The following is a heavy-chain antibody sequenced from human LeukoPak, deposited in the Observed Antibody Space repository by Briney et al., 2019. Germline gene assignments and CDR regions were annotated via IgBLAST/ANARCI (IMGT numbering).Heavy chain of an antibody. CDR2: IIPIFGTA. V-gene: IGHV1-69*05. D-gene: IGHD3-10*01. Sequence: SVKVSCKASGGTFSSYAISWVRQAPGQGLEWMGGIIPIFGTANYAQKFQGRVTITTDESTSTAYMELSSLRSEDTAVYYCARVVPNPGLLWFGELSCWFDPWGQGILVTVSS. J-gene: IGHJ5*02. CDR1: GGTFSSYA. CDR3: ARVVPNPGLLWFGELSCWFDP.